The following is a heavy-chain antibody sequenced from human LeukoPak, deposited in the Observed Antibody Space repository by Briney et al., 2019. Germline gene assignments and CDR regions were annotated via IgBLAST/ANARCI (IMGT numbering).Heavy chain of an antibody. J-gene: IGHJ4*02. CDR3: AKGIYYGSALDY. V-gene: IGHV3-30*18. CDR2: ISYDGSNK. CDR1: GFTFSSYG. Sequence: SGGSLRLSCAASGFTFSSYGMHWVRQAPGKGLEWVAVISYDGSNKYYADSVKGRFTIPRDNSKSTLYLQMNSLRAEDTAVYYCAKGIYYGSALDYWGQGTLVTVSS. D-gene: IGHD3-10*01.